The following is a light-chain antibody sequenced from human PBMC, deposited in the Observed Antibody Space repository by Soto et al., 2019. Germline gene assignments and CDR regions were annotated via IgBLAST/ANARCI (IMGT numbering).Light chain of an antibody. Sequence: QSALTQPASVSGSPGQSITISCTGTSSDVGSHNFVSWYQQRPGKAPKLMIFEVTKRPSGVSSRFSASKSGNTASLTISGVQAEDEAAYYCCSYAGTPTWVFGGGTKLTVL. CDR2: EVT. V-gene: IGLV2-23*02. CDR1: SSDVGSHNF. J-gene: IGLJ3*02. CDR3: CSYAGTPTWV.